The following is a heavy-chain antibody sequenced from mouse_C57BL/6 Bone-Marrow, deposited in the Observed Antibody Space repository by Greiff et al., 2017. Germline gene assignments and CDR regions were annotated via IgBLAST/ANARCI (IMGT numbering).Heavy chain of an antibody. D-gene: IGHD2-2*01. CDR1: GYTFTSYW. CDR3: ASKDGYDGHWYFDV. V-gene: IGHV1-69*01. Sequence: QVQLQQPGAELVMPGASVKLSCKASGYTFTSYWMHWVKQRPGQGLEWIGEIDPSDSYTNYNQKFKGKSTLTVDKSSSTAYMQLSSLTSEYSAVYYCASKDGYDGHWYFDVWGTGTTVTVSS. J-gene: IGHJ1*03. CDR2: IDPSDSYT.